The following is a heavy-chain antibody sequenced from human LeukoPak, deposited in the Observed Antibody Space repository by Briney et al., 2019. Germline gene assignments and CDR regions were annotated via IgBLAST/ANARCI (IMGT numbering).Heavy chain of an antibody. D-gene: IGHD6-19*01. J-gene: IGHJ5*02. CDR2: MNPNSGNT. Sequence: ASVKVSCKASGYTFTTYDINWVRQATGRGLEWMGRMNPNSGNTGYTQKFQGRVTMTRNTSISTAYMGLSSLRSEDTAVYYCARGRGSGHKENWFDPWGQGTLVTVSS. CDR1: GYTFTTYD. CDR3: ARGRGSGHKENWFDP. V-gene: IGHV1-8*01.